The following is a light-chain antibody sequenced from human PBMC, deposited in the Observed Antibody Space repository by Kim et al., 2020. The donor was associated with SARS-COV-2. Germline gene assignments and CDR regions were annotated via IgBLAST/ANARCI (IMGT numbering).Light chain of an antibody. Sequence: EIALTQSPATLSLSPGERATLSCRASQTISTYLAWYQQRPGQAPRLLIYDASNRATGIPARFSGSGSGTHFTLTISNLEPDDSAVYYCHQRNSWPQTFGQGTKVDIK. V-gene: IGKV3-11*01. J-gene: IGKJ1*01. CDR3: HQRNSWPQT. CDR2: DAS. CDR1: QTISTY.